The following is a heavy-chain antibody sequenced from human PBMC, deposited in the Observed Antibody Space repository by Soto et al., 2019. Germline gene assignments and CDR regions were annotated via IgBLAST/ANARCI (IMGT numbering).Heavy chain of an antibody. J-gene: IGHJ6*03. CDR1: GYTFTGYY. Sequence: ASVKVSCKASGYTFTGYYMHWVRQAPGQGLEWMGWINPNSGGTNYAQKFQGWVTMTRDTSISTAYMELSRLRSDDTAVYYCAILRPVRGALYYHYMDVRGKWTTVTVSS. CDR3: AILRPVRGALYYHYMDV. CDR2: INPNSGGT. D-gene: IGHD3-10*01. V-gene: IGHV1-2*04.